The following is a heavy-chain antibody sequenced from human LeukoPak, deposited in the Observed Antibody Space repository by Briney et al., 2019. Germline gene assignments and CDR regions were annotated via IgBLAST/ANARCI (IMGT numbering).Heavy chain of an antibody. Sequence: PSETLSLTCTVSGGSISTYYWSWIRQPPGKGLEWIGYIYYTGSTSYNPSLKSRVTMSLDASKNQFSLELNSVTPADTAVYYCARGQQLVPYDFWGQGTLVTVSS. CDR2: IYYTGST. CDR1: GGSISTYY. J-gene: IGHJ4*02. D-gene: IGHD6-13*01. V-gene: IGHV4-59*01. CDR3: ARGQQLVPYDF.